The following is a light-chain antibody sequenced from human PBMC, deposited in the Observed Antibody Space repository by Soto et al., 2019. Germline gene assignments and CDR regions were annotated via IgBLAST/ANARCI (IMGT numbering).Light chain of an antibody. V-gene: IGKV1-5*03. CDR3: QQYYTYSLT. CDR2: QGS. J-gene: IGKJ4*01. CDR1: QSLNSD. Sequence: DLQMTQSPSTLSASVGDRVTITCRASQSLNSDLAWYQQKPGEAPNLLMYQGSTLQGGVPSRFTGTGSGTEFTLTISSLQPDDSSTYYCQQYYTYSLTVGGGTKLQIK.